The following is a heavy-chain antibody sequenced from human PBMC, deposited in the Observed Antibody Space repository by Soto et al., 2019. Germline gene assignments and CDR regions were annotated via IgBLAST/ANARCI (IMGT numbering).Heavy chain of an antibody. J-gene: IGHJ4*02. CDR1: GFTLSDNA. CDR2: SRGKAQGDST. D-gene: IGHD2-15*01. Sequence: LSLSCTGSGFTLSDNAIDWVRQGAGKGLGRVFRSRGKAQGDSTLYAASVKGRFTHSRDESKSSVYLQMNSLKAEDTAIYYSVGTPHFSDGSVDTRFFDYWGQGTLVTVSS. CDR3: VGTPHFSDGSVDTRFFDY. V-gene: IGHV3-72*01.